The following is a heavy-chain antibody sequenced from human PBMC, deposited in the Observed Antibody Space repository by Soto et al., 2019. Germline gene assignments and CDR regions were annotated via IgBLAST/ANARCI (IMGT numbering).Heavy chain of an antibody. J-gene: IGHJ6*02. V-gene: IGHV1-69*06. CDR3: ARDESVQGAKSVKTKTFYHGMDV. D-gene: IGHD1-7*01. CDR2: IIPIFGTA. CDR1: GGTFSSYA. Sequence: SVKVSCKASGGTFSSYAISWVRQAPGQGLEWMGGIIPIFGTANYAQKFQGRVTITADKSTSTAYMELSSLRSEDTAVYYCARDESVQGAKSVKTKTFYHGMDVWGQGATVTVSS.